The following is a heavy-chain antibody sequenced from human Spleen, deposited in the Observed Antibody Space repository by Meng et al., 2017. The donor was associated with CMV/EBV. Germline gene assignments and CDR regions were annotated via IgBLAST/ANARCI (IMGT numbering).Heavy chain of an antibody. V-gene: IGHV3-21*01. CDR2: ISPDSDYI. J-gene: IGHJ4*02. Sequence: AASGFDLSRYSVTWVRQAPGKGLEWVSFISPDSDYIYYADSVKGRFTISRDNAKNSLYLQMNSLRAEDTAVYYCAREMPAAKRPFDYWGQGSLVTVSS. CDR3: AREMPAAKRPFDY. D-gene: IGHD2-2*01. CDR1: GFDLSRYS.